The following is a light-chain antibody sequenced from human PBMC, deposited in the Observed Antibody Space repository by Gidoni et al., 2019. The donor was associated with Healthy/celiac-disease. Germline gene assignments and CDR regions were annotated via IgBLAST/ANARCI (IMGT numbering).Light chain of an antibody. CDR3: QQRSNWLPIT. V-gene: IGKV3-11*01. J-gene: IGKJ5*01. Sequence: DIVLTQSPATLSLSPGERATLSCRASQSVSSYLAWYQQKPGKAPRLLISDASNRATVIPPRFSGSGAGTDFTLTISSLEPEDFAVYYCQQRSNWLPITFGQGTRLEIK. CDR2: DAS. CDR1: QSVSSY.